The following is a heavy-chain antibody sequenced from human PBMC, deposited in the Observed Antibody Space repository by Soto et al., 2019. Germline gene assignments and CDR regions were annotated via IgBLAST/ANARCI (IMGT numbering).Heavy chain of an antibody. CDR2: IYHSGNT. CDR3: TRVLAALGSRWDFGG. D-gene: IGHD6-13*01. V-gene: IGHV4-4*02. J-gene: IGHJ2*01. Sequence: QVQLQESGPGLVKPSGTLSLTCAVSGGSISRSNWWSWVRQPPGKGLEWIGEIYHSGNTNYNPSLKTRVTISVDKSKNEFSLNLTSVTASCTAVYYCTRVLAALGSRWDFGGWGRGALVTVS. CDR1: GGSISRSNW.